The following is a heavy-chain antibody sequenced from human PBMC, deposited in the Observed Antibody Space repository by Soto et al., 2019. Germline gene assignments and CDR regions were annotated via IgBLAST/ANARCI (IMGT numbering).Heavy chain of an antibody. Sequence: SVKVSCKASGGTFGSYAISWVRQAPGQGLEWMGGIIPIFGTANYAQKFQGRVTITADESTSTAYMELSSLRSEDTAVYYCARLDADYDILTGYYWGQGTLVTVSS. CDR2: IIPIFGTA. D-gene: IGHD3-9*01. CDR3: ARLDADYDILTGYY. J-gene: IGHJ4*02. V-gene: IGHV1-69*13. CDR1: GGTFGSYA.